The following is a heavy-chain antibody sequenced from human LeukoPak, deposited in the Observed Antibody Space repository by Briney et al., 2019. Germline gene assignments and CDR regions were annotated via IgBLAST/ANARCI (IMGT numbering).Heavy chain of an antibody. CDR2: IYPGDSDT. CDR1: GYSFTSYW. Sequence: GESLKISCKGSGYSFTSYWIGWVRQMPGKGLEWMGIIYPGDSDTRYSPSFQGQVTISAGKSISTAYLQWSSLKASDTAMYYCAKITMVRVVIIWFDPWGQGTLVTVSS. V-gene: IGHV5-51*01. D-gene: IGHD3-10*01. J-gene: IGHJ5*02. CDR3: AKITMVRVVIIWFDP.